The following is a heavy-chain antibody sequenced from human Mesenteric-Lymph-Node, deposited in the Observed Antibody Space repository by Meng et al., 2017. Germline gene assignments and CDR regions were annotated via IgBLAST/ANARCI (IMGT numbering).Heavy chain of an antibody. CDR2: IYYSGRT. D-gene: IGHD6-19*01. CDR1: GGSISSYY. J-gene: IGHJ6*02. CDR3: ARDLKEGYSNGWYYYYGMDV. V-gene: IGHV4-59*01. Sequence: SETLSLTCTVSGGSISSYYWSWIRQPPGKGLEWIGYIYYSGRTNYNPSLKSRVTISVDTSKNQFSLKLSSVTAADTAVYYCARDLKEGYSNGWYYYYGMDVWGQGTTVTVSS.